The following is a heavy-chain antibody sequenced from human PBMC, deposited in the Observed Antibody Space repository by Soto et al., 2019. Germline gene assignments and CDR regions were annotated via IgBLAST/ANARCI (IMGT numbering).Heavy chain of an antibody. CDR3: ARGYHFDY. J-gene: IGHJ4*02. Sequence: PSETLSLTCAVYGGSFSGYYWSWIRQPPGKGLEWIGEINHSGSTNYNPSLKSRVTISVDTSKNQFSLKLSSVTAADTAVYYCARGYHFDYWGQGTLVTVPQ. V-gene: IGHV4-34*01. CDR2: INHSGST. CDR1: GGSFSGYY. D-gene: IGHD2-2*01.